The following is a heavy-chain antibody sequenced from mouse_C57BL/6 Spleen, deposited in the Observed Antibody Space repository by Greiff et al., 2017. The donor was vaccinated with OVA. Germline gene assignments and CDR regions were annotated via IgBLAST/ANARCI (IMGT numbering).Heavy chain of an antibody. Sequence: QVQLQQPGAELVMPGASVKLSCKASGYTFTSYWMHWVKQRPGQGLEWIGEIDPSDSYTNYNQKFKGKSTLTVDKSSSTAYMQLSSLTSEDAAVYYCARAGYYGSSYPHFDYWGQGTTLTVSS. CDR1: GYTFTSYW. D-gene: IGHD1-1*01. CDR3: ARAGYYGSSYPHFDY. V-gene: IGHV1-69*01. CDR2: IDPSDSYT. J-gene: IGHJ2*01.